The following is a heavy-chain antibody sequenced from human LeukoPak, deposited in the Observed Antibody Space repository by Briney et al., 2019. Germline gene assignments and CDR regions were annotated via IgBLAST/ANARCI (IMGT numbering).Heavy chain of an antibody. Sequence: PSETLSLTCAVYGGSFSGYYWSWIRQPPGKGLEWIGEINHSGSTNYNPSLKSRVTISVDTSKNQFSLKLSSVTAADTAVYYCARLATSSGYFYRTYYFDYWGQGTLVTVSS. CDR1: GGSFSGYY. J-gene: IGHJ4*02. D-gene: IGHD3-22*01. CDR3: ARLATSSGYFYRTYYFDY. CDR2: INHSGST. V-gene: IGHV4-34*01.